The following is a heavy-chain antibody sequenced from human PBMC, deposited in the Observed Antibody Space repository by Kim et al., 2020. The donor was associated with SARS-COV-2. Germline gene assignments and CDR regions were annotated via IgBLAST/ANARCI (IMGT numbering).Heavy chain of an antibody. D-gene: IGHD3-3*01. CDR1: GFTFSSYA. V-gene: IGHV3-64*01. Sequence: GGSLRLSCAASGFTFSSYAMHWVRQAPGKGLEYVSAISSNGGSTYYANSVKGRFTISRDNSKNTLYLQMGSLRAEDMAVYYCARDDYYDFWSGYPIPDYYYGMDVWGQGTTFSVSS. CDR3: ARDDYYDFWSGYPIPDYYYGMDV. J-gene: IGHJ6*02. CDR2: ISSNGGST.